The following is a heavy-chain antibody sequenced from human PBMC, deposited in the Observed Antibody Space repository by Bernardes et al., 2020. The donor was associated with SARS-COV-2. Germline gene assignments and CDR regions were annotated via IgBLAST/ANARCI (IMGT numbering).Heavy chain of an antibody. V-gene: IGHV4-4*07. J-gene: IGHJ6*02. D-gene: IGHD6-13*01. Sequence: SEPLSLTCTVSGGSISSYYWSWIRQPAGKGLEWIGRIYTSGSTNYNPSLKSRVTMSVDTSKNQFSLKLSSVTAADTAVYYCARVEQHYYYYYGMDVWGQGTTVTVSS. CDR2: IYTSGST. CDR1: GGSISSYY. CDR3: ARVEQHYYYYYGMDV.